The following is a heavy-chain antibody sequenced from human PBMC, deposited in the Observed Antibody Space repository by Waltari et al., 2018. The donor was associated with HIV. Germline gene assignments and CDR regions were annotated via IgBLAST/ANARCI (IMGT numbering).Heavy chain of an antibody. V-gene: IGHV4-34*01. Sequence: QVQLQQWGAGLLKPSETLSLTCAVYGGSFSGYYWSWIRQPPGKGLEWIGEINHSGSTNYNPSLKSRVTIPVDTSKNQFSLKLSSVTAADTAVYYCARAPYDSSGFDYWGQGTLVTVSS. CDR3: ARAPYDSSGFDY. D-gene: IGHD3-22*01. CDR2: INHSGST. J-gene: IGHJ4*02. CDR1: GGSFSGYY.